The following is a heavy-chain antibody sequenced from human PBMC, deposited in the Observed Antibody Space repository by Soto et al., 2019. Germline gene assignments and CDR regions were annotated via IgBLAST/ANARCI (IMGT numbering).Heavy chain of an antibody. Sequence: EVQLLESGGGLVQPGGSLRLSCAASGFTFSSYAMSWVRQAPGKGLEWVSAISGSGGSTYYADSVKGRFTISRDNSKNTLYLQMNSLRAEDTAVYYCANPPDPYSSGPTTDYWGQGTLVTVSS. D-gene: IGHD6-19*01. V-gene: IGHV3-23*01. CDR1: GFTFSSYA. J-gene: IGHJ4*02. CDR2: ISGSGGST. CDR3: ANPPDPYSSGPTTDY.